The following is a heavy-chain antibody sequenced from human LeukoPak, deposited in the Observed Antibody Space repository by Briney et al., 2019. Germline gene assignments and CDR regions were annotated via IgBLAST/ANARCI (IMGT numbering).Heavy chain of an antibody. D-gene: IGHD5-18*01. CDR1: GDSVSSNSAA. J-gene: IGHJ4*02. V-gene: IGHV6-1*01. Sequence: SQTLSLTCAISGDSVSSNSAAWNWIRQSPSRGLEWLGRTYYRSKWYNYAVSVKSRITINPDTSKNQVSLQLNSVTPEDAAVYYCAREEAGSYAFAYWGQGTLVTVSS. CDR2: TYYRSKWY. CDR3: AREEAGSYAFAY.